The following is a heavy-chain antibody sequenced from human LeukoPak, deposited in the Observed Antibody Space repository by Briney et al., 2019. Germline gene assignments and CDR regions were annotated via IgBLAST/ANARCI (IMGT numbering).Heavy chain of an antibody. CDR3: ARDTGDGYIYYYYGMDV. D-gene: IGHD5-24*01. CDR1: GFTFSSYE. CDR2: ISSSGSTI. J-gene: IGHJ6*02. V-gene: IGHV3-48*03. Sequence: GGSLRLSCAASGFTFSSYEMKWVRQAPGKGMEWVSYISSSGSTIYYADSVKGRFTISRDNAKNSLYLQMNSLRAEDTAVYYCARDTGDGYIYYYYGMDVWGQGTTVTVSS.